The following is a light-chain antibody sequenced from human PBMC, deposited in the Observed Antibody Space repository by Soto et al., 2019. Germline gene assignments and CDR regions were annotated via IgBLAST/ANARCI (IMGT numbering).Light chain of an antibody. CDR3: QQSYSTLGT. CDR2: AAS. Sequence: QMTQSPSSLSASVGDRVIITCRADHSINNYLNWYQQKPGKVPKLLIYAASTLQSGVPSRFSGSGSGRVFTLTINSLQPEDFATYYCQQSYSTLGTFGRGTRVEI. J-gene: IGKJ1*01. V-gene: IGKV1-39*01. CDR1: HSINNY.